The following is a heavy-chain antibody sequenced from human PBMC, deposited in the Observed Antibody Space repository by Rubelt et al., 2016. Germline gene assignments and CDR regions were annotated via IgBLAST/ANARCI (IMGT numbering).Heavy chain of an antibody. D-gene: IGHD6-13*01. Sequence: WMSWVRQAPGKGLEWVANIKQDGSEKHYVDSVKGRFTISRDNAKNSLYLQMNSLRAEDTAVYYCARDRYSSSWYSNGMDVWGQGTTVTVSS. CDR1: W. J-gene: IGHJ6*02. CDR2: IKQDGSEK. CDR3: ARDRYSSSWYSNGMDV. V-gene: IGHV3-7*01.